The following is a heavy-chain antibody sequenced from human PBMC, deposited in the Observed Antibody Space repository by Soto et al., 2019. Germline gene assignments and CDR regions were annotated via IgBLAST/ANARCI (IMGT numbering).Heavy chain of an antibody. J-gene: IGHJ4*02. V-gene: IGHV3-73*02. D-gene: IGHD5-18*01. Sequence: EVQLVESGGGLVQPGGSLKLSCAASGFTLSDSAMHWVRQTSGKGLEWVGRIRSKVNTYATAYAASVKGRFTISRDDSIGTTYLQMNSLKAEDTAVYYCTGRRDWTAMDPLDYWGQGTLVTVSS. CDR1: GFTLSDSA. CDR2: IRSKVNTYAT. CDR3: TGRRDWTAMDPLDY.